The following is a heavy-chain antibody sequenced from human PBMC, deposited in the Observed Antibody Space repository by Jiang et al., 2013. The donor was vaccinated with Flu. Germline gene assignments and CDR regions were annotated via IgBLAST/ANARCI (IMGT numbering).Heavy chain of an antibody. D-gene: IGHD3-16*01. CDR2: ISSSSSTI. Sequence: LVQPGGSLRLSCAASGFTFSSYSMNWVRQAPGKGLEWVSYISSSSSTIYYADSVKGRFTISRDNAKNSLYLQMNSLRAEDTAVYYCARDIEKADYVWGSSRSWFDPWGQGTLVTVSS. CDR1: GFTFSSYS. CDR3: ARDIEKADYVWGSSRSWFDP. J-gene: IGHJ5*02. V-gene: IGHV3-48*01.